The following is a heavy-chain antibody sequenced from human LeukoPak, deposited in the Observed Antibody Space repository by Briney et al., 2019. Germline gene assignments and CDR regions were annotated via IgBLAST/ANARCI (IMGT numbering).Heavy chain of an antibody. CDR3: ARDRVVVVPAAMSYYYYYMDV. V-gene: IGHV3-64*01. D-gene: IGHD2-2*01. CDR2: ISSNGGST. CDR1: GFTFSSYS. J-gene: IGHJ6*03. Sequence: GGSLRLSCAASGFTFSSYSMHWVRQSPGKGLEYVSAISSNGGSTYYANSVKGRFTISRDNSKNTLYLQMGSLRAEDMAVYYCARDRVVVVPAAMSYYYYYMDVWGKGTTVTVSS.